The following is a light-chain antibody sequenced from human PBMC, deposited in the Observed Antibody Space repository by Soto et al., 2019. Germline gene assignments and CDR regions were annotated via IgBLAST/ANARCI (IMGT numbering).Light chain of an antibody. CDR2: AAS. Sequence: EIVLTQSPGTLSLSPGERATLSCRASQSVSRNYLAWYQQKPGQAPRLLIYAASSRISGIPDRFSGSGSGTDFTLTISRLEPEDFAVYHCQQYGSAPRTFGQGTKVQIK. CDR3: QQYGSAPRT. V-gene: IGKV3-20*01. CDR1: QSVSRNY. J-gene: IGKJ1*01.